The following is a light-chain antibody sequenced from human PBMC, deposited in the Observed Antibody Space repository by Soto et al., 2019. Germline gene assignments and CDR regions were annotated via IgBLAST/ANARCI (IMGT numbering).Light chain of an antibody. CDR2: DAS. J-gene: IGKJ2*01. V-gene: IGKV1-33*01. Sequence: DIQMTQSPSSLSASVGDRVTITCQASQDISNYLNWYQQKPGKAPKLLIYDASNLETGVPSRFSGSGSGTDFTFTISSLQPEDIATYNCQQYDNLPLFGQGTKLEIK. CDR3: QQYDNLPL. CDR1: QDISNY.